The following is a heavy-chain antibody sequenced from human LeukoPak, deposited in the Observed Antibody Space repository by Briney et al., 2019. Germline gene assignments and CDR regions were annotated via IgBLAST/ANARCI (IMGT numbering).Heavy chain of an antibody. CDR1: GFTFNTYN. D-gene: IGHD6-19*01. CDR3: AKFMSYSSGSTYFDY. Sequence: PGGSLRLSCTASGFTFNTYNMHWVRQAPGKGLEWVSAISGSGGVTYYADSVKGRFTISRDNSKNTLYLQMNSLRAEDTAVYYCAKFMSYSSGSTYFDYWGQGTLVTVSS. CDR2: ISGSGGVT. J-gene: IGHJ4*02. V-gene: IGHV3-23*01.